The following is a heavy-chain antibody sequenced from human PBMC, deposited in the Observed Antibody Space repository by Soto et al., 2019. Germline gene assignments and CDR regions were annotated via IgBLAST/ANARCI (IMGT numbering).Heavy chain of an antibody. J-gene: IGHJ6*02. Sequence: SETLSLACTVSGGSISSGGYYWSWIRQHPGKGLEWIGYIYYSGSTYYNPSLKSRVTISVDTSKNQFSLKLSSVTAADTAMYYCARHRYNSGPTDNDMDVWGQGTTVTVSS. V-gene: IGHV4-31*03. CDR1: GGSISSGGYY. CDR2: IYYSGST. D-gene: IGHD6-19*01. CDR3: ARHRYNSGPTDNDMDV.